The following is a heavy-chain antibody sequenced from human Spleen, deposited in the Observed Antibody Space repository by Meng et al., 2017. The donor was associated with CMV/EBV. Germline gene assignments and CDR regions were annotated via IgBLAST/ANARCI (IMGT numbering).Heavy chain of an antibody. CDR2: VSHSGNT. CDR1: GGSCSGYY. D-gene: IGHD2-21*01. V-gene: IGHV4-34*01. Sequence: YGGSCSGYYWSWIRQPPGKGLEWIGEVSHSGNTNYSPSLKSRVTVSIDTTKNQFSLKLSSVTAADTAVYYCARGLSTSALAEHYFDFWGQGTLVTVSS. J-gene: IGHJ4*02. CDR3: ARGLSTSALAEHYFDF.